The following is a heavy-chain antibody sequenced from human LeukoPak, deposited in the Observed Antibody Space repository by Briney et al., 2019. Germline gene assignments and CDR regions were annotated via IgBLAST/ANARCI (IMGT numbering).Heavy chain of an antibody. CDR1: GFTFSSYS. CDR2: IYTSGST. V-gene: IGHV4-4*07. Sequence: GSLRLSCAASGFTFSSYSMNWIRQPAGKGLEWIGRIYTSGSTNYNPPLKSRVTISVDTSKNQFSLKLSSVTAADTAVYYCARAYYDFWSGYDQRYNWFDPWGQGTLVTVSS. D-gene: IGHD3-3*01. CDR3: ARAYYDFWSGYDQRYNWFDP. J-gene: IGHJ5*02.